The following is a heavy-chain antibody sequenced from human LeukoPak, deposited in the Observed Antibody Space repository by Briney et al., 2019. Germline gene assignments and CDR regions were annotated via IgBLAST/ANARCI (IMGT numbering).Heavy chain of an antibody. J-gene: IGHJ4*02. D-gene: IGHD5-18*01. CDR2: IIPIFGTA. Sequence: SVKVSCKASGGTFSSYAISWVRQAPGQGLEWMGGIIPIFGTANYAQKFQGRVTITADEYTSTAYMELSSLRSEDTAVYYCARALGYSYGQTSGYFDYWGQGTLVTVSS. CDR3: ARALGYSYGQTSGYFDY. CDR1: GGTFSSYA. V-gene: IGHV1-69*13.